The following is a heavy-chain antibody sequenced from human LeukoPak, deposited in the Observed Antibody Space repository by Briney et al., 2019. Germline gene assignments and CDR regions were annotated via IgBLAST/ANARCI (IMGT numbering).Heavy chain of an antibody. D-gene: IGHD1-14*01. J-gene: IGHJ6*03. Sequence: ASVTVSCKASAYTFTAYYIHWVRQAPGQGLEWMGWINPNTGGTHFSQRFQGRVTMTRDTSITTAYLELSSLRSDDTAVYYCARDATAITVFRYNNYYMDIWGKGTTVTVSS. CDR1: AYTFTAYY. CDR3: ARDATAITVFRYNNYYMDI. CDR2: INPNTGGT. V-gene: IGHV1-2*02.